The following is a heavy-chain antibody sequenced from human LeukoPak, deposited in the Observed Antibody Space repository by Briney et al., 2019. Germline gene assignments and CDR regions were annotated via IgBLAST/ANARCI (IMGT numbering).Heavy chain of an antibody. D-gene: IGHD3-10*01. Sequence: GGSLRLSCAASGFTFSSYSMNWVRQAPGKGLEWVSYISSSSSTTYYADSVKGRFTISRDNAKNSLYLQMNSLRDEDTAVYYCARFRYGSGSYYLYYYYYGMDVWGQGTTVTVSS. J-gene: IGHJ6*02. CDR1: GFTFSSYS. V-gene: IGHV3-48*02. CDR3: ARFRYGSGSYYLYYYYYGMDV. CDR2: ISSSSSTT.